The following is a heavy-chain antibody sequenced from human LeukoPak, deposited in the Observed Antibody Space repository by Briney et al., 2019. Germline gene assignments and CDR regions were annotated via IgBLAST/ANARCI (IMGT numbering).Heavy chain of an antibody. CDR3: AKDLAHYGSGTSYIDITLIEYFPH. J-gene: IGHJ1*01. CDR1: GVTFSSYA. D-gene: IGHD3-10*01. CDR2: ISYDGGDE. V-gene: IGHV3-30*18. Sequence: PGRSLRLSCTASGVTFSSYAMHWVRQAPGKGLEWVSFISYDGGDEYYADSVKGRFTISRDASRNTLYLQMNSLRADDTAVYYCAKDLAHYGSGTSYIDITLIEYFPHWGQGTLVTVSS.